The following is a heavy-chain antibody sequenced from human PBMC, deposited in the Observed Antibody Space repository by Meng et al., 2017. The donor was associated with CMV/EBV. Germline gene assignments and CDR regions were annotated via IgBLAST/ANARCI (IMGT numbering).Heavy chain of an antibody. J-gene: IGHJ4*02. CDR3: ARFPYSSSLGIYYFDY. V-gene: IGHV1-46*01. CDR2: INPSGGST. Sequence: ASVKVSCKASGYTFTSYYMHWVRQAPGQGLEWMGIINPSGGSTSYAQKFQGRVTMTRDTSTSTVYVELSSLRSEDTAVYYCARFPYSSSLGIYYFDYWGQGTLVTVSS. D-gene: IGHD6-6*01. CDR1: GYTFTSYY.